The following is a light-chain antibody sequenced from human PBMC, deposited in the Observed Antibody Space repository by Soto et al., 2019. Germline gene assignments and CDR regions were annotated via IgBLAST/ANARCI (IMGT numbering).Light chain of an antibody. V-gene: IGKV3-11*01. CDR1: QSVSSY. J-gene: IGKJ1*01. CDR3: QQRSRT. Sequence: EIVLTQSPSTLSFSPLERATLSCRASQSVSSYLAWYQQKPGQAPRLLIYDASNRATGIPARFSGSGSGTDFTLTISSLEPEDFAVYYCQQRSRTFGQGTKVDIK. CDR2: DAS.